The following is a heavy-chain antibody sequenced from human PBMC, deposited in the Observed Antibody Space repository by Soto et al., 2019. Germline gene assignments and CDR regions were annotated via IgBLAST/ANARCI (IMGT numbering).Heavy chain of an antibody. J-gene: IGHJ4*02. D-gene: IGHD3-3*01. CDR2: IYSGGST. Sequence: GGSLRLSCAASGFTVSSNYMSWVRQAPGKGLEWVSVIYSGGSTYYADSVKGRFTISRDNSKNTLYLQMNSLRAEDTAVYYCARAGYDFWSGVFDYWGQGTLVTVSS. V-gene: IGHV3-66*01. CDR1: GFTVSSNY. CDR3: ARAGYDFWSGVFDY.